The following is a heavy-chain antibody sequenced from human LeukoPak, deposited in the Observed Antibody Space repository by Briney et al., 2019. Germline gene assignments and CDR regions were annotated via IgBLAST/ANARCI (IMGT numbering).Heavy chain of an antibody. J-gene: IGHJ4*02. CDR1: GYTFTGYY. D-gene: IGHD3-22*01. CDR3: ARGRNYYDSSGYYSACFDY. V-gene: IGHV1-2*02. CDR2: INPNSGGT. Sequence: ASVKVSCKASGYTFTGYYMHWVRQAPGQGLEWMGWINPNSGGTNYAQKFQGRVTMTRDTSISTAYMELSRLRSDDTAVYYCARGRNYYDSSGYYSACFDYWGQGTPVTVSS.